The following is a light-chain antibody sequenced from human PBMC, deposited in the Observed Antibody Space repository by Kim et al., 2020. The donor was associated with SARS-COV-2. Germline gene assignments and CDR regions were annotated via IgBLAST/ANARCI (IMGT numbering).Light chain of an antibody. J-gene: IGKJ1*01. CDR1: RTY. CDR2: GAA. CDR3: QQYDSSPPT. Sequence: RTYLAGYQQTPRQPPRLLIYGAASRATGSPDRFSGSGAGTDFTLTISRLEPEDFAVYYCQQYDSSPPTFGQGTKVDIK. V-gene: IGKV3-20*01.